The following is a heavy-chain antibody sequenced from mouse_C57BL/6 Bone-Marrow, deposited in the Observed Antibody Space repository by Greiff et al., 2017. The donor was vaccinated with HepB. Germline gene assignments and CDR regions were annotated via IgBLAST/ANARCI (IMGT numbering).Heavy chain of an antibody. J-gene: IGHJ3*01. V-gene: IGHV1-76*01. D-gene: IGHD1-1*01. Sequence: VQLQQSGAELVRPGASVKLSCKASGYTFTDYYINWVKQRPGQGLEWIARIYPGSGNTYYNEKFKGKATLTAEQSSSTAYMQLSSLTSEDSAVYFCARGGYYGSSPLFAYWGQGTLVTVSA. CDR3: ARGGYYGSSPLFAY. CDR1: GYTFTDYY. CDR2: IYPGSGNT.